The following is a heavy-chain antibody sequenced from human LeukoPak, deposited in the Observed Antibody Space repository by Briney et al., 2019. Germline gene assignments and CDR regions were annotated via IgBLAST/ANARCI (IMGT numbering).Heavy chain of an antibody. Sequence: PGGSLRLSCAASGFTFINAWMSWVRQAPGKGLEWVGHVKSKTDGGTADYAAPVKGSFIISRDDSKNTLYLAMNSLKREDTAFYYCTTFRSTGRGFRPWGQGTLVTVSS. J-gene: IGHJ5*02. D-gene: IGHD2-2*01. CDR1: GFTFINAW. CDR2: VKSKTDGGTA. CDR3: TTFRSTGRGFRP. V-gene: IGHV3-15*01.